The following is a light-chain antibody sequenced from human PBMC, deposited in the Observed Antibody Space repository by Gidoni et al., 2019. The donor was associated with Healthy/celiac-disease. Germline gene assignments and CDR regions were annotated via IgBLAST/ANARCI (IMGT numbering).Light chain of an antibody. J-gene: IGKJ1*01. Sequence: ELVLTQSPGTLSLSPGERATLSCRASQSVSSSYLAWYQQKPGQAPRRLIYGASSRATGIPDRFSGSGSGTDFTLTISRLEPEDFAVYYCQQYGSSPGAFGQGTKVEIK. V-gene: IGKV3-20*01. CDR1: QSVSSSY. CDR2: GAS. CDR3: QQYGSSPGA.